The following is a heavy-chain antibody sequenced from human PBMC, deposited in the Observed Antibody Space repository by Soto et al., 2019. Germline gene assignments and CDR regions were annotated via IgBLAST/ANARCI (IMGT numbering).Heavy chain of an antibody. V-gene: IGHV3-66*01. J-gene: IGHJ4*02. Sequence: EVQLVESGGGLVQPGGSLRLSCAASGFTVSSNYMSWVRQAPGKGLEWVSVIYSGGSTYYADSVKGRFTISRDNSKNSLYLQMNSLRAEDTAVYYCARVPAAGIFDYWGQGTLVTVSS. CDR1: GFTVSSNY. CDR3: ARVPAAGIFDY. D-gene: IGHD6-13*01. CDR2: IYSGGST.